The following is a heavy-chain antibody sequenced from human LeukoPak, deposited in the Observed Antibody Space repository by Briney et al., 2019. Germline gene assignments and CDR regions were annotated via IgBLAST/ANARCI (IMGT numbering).Heavy chain of an antibody. Sequence: KPSETLSLTCAVYGGSFSGYYWSWIRQPPGKGLEWIGEIHHSGSTNYNPPLKSRVTISVDTSKNQFSLKLSSVTAADTAVYYCARATYDSPWDYWGQGTLVTVSS. CDR3: ARATYDSPWDY. D-gene: IGHD3-3*01. CDR1: GGSFSGYY. CDR2: IHHSGST. J-gene: IGHJ4*02. V-gene: IGHV4-34*01.